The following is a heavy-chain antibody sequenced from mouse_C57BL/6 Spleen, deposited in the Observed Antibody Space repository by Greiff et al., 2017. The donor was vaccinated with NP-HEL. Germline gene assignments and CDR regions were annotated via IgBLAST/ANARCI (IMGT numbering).Heavy chain of an antibody. CDR1: GFSLTSYG. J-gene: IGHJ1*03. CDR3: ARHGGYGSSYGYFDV. CDR2: IWSDGST. Sequence: QVQLKESGPGLVAPSQSLSITCTVSGFSLTSYGVHWVRQPPGKGLEWLVVIWSDGSTTYNSALKSRLSISKDNSKSQVFLKMNSLQTDDTAMYYCARHGGYGSSYGYFDVWGTGTTVTVSS. D-gene: IGHD1-1*01. V-gene: IGHV2-6-1*01.